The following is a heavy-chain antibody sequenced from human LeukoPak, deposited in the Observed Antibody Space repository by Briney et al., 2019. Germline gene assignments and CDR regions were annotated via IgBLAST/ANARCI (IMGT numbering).Heavy chain of an antibody. CDR3: ARSLTYYDILTGRYYYYYGMDV. CDR2: INPSGGST. J-gene: IGHJ6*02. V-gene: IGHV1-46*01. Sequence: ASVKVSCKASGYTFTSYYMHWVRQAPGQGLEWMGIINPSGGSTSYAQKFQGRVTMTRDTSTSTVYMELSSLRSEDTAVYYCARSLTYYDILTGRYYYYYGMDVWGQGTTVTVSS. CDR1: GYTFTSYY. D-gene: IGHD3-9*01.